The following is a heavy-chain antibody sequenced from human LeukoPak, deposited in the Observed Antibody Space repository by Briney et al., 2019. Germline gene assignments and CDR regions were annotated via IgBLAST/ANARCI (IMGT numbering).Heavy chain of an antibody. Sequence: GGSLRLSCAASGFTFSNYAIHWVRQAPGKGLEWVAVLSYDGSYKYYADSVKGRFTISRDNSKNTLYLQMNSLRAEDTAVYYCAKDPNFYYCMDVWGKGTTVTISS. CDR1: GFTFSNYA. V-gene: IGHV3-30*04. CDR2: LSYDGSYK. CDR3: AKDPNFYYCMDV. J-gene: IGHJ6*03.